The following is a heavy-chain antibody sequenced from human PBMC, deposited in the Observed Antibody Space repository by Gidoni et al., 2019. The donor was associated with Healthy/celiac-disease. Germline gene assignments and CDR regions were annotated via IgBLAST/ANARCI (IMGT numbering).Heavy chain of an antibody. Sequence: EVQLVQSGAEVKKPGEALKISGKGSGYSSTSYWIGWVRQMPGKGLEWMGIIYPGDSDTRYSPSFQGQVTISADKSISTAYLQWSSLKASDTAMYYCARGPYSSSWRPEYFQHWGQGTLVTVSS. CDR1: GYSSTSYW. J-gene: IGHJ1*01. V-gene: IGHV5-51*01. CDR3: ARGPYSSSWRPEYFQH. D-gene: IGHD6-13*01. CDR2: IYPGDSDT.